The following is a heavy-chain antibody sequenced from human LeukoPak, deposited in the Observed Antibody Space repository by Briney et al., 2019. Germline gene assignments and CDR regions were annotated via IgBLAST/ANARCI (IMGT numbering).Heavy chain of an antibody. V-gene: IGHV3-33*01. CDR2: IWYDGSSK. J-gene: IGHJ4*02. Sequence: GGSLRLSCAASGFTFSSYGMHWVRQAPGKGLEWVAAIWYDGSSKYYADSVKGRFTISRDNSKNTLYLQMNSLRAEDTAVYYCARGGWPNYGDHGFDYWGQGTLVTVSS. D-gene: IGHD4-17*01. CDR3: ARGGWPNYGDHGFDY. CDR1: GFTFSSYG.